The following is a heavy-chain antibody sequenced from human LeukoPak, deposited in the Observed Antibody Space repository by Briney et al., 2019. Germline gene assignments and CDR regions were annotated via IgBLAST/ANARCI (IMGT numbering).Heavy chain of an antibody. CDR3: ARDAPAASYYYMDV. Sequence: SETLSLTCTVSGGSISSGGYYWSWIRQHPGKGLEWIGYIYYSGSTYYNPSLKSRVTISVGTSKNQFSLKLSSVTAADTAVYYCARDAPAASYYYMDVWGKGTTVTVSS. D-gene: IGHD2-2*01. V-gene: IGHV4-31*03. J-gene: IGHJ6*03. CDR1: GGSISSGGYY. CDR2: IYYSGST.